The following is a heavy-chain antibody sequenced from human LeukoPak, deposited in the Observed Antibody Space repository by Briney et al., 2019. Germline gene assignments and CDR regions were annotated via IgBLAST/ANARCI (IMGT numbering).Heavy chain of an antibody. CDR1: GFTFSSYS. D-gene: IGHD2-21*01. CDR3: SNGDSFYFEY. J-gene: IGHJ4*02. Sequence: PGGSLRLSCAASGFTFSSYSMNWVRQAPGKGLEWVSSISTTSRYIYYADSVKGRFTVSRDNAKNSLSLQMNSLRAEDTAVYYCSNGDSFYFEYWGQGTLLTVSS. V-gene: IGHV3-21*01. CDR2: ISTTSRYI.